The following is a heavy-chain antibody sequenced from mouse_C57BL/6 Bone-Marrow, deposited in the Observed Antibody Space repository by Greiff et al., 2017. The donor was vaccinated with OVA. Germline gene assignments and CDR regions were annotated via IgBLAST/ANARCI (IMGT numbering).Heavy chain of an antibody. J-gene: IGHJ4*01. CDR2: INPNNGGT. CDR3: ASPREDY. V-gene: IGHV1-26*01. Sequence: VQLQQSGPELVKPGASVKISCKASGYTFTDYYMNWVKQSHGKSLEWIGAINPNNGGTSYNQKFKGKATWTVDKSSSTAYMELRSLTSEDSAVYYCASPREDYWGQGTSVTVSS. CDR1: GYTFTDYY.